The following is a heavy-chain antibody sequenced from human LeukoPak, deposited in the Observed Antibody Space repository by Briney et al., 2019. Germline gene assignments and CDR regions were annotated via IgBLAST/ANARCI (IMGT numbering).Heavy chain of an antibody. D-gene: IGHD1-26*01. CDR2: ITSSSSST. CDR1: GFTFSGYS. J-gene: IGHJ4*02. V-gene: IGHV3-21*01. Sequence: GGSLRLSCAASGFTFSGYSMNWVRQGPGKGLEWVSSITSSSSSTYYADSVKGRFTISSDNAKNSLYLHMNSLRAEDTAVYYCAPAGGISTWYFDYWGQGTLVTVSS. CDR3: APAGGISTWYFDY.